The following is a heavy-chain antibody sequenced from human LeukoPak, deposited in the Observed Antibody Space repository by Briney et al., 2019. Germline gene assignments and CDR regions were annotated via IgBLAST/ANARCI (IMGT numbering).Heavy chain of an antibody. CDR2: INWNGGST. CDR3: ARSIRVCSGGRCYNWFDP. D-gene: IGHD2-15*01. CDR1: GFSFDDYD. V-gene: IGHV3-20*04. J-gene: IGHJ5*02. Sequence: PGGSLRLSCAASGFSFDDYDMNWVRQAPGKGLEWVSGINWNGGSTGYADSVKGRFTISRDNAKKSLYLQMSSLRAEDTAVYYCARSIRVCSGGRCYNWFDPWGQGTLVTVSS.